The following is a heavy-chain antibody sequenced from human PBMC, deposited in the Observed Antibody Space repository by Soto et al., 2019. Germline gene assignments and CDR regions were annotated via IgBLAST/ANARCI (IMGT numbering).Heavy chain of an antibody. CDR2: IFQSGST. Sequence: QVQLQESGPGLVEPSGTLSLTCGVSGGTIRSPDWWTWVRQPPGKGLEGIGEIFQSGSTNYTPSLESRVTIAVDKSKNQFSLTLTSVTAADTAVYFCARGRGRYSSGWSWFDPWGQGILVTVSS. CDR1: GGTIRSPDW. V-gene: IGHV4-4*02. D-gene: IGHD6-19*01. J-gene: IGHJ5*02. CDR3: ARGRGRYSSGWSWFDP.